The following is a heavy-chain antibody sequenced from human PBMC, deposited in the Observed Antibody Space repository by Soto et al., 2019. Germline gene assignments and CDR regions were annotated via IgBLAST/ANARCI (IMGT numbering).Heavy chain of an antibody. CDR1: GFTFSSYG. Sequence: GGSLRLSCAASGFTFSSYGMHWVRQAPGKGLEWVAVISYDGSNKYYADSVKGRFTISRDNSKNTLYLQMNSLRAEDTAVYYFPKVRFPGGVAAPPNSHRFELGGQETRFTVSS. J-gene: IGHJ4*02. V-gene: IGHV3-30*18. D-gene: IGHD2-15*01. CDR3: PKVRFPGGVAAPPNSHRFEL. CDR2: ISYDGSNK.